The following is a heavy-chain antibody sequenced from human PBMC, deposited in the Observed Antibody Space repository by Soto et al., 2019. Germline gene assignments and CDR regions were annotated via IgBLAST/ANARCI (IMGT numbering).Heavy chain of an antibody. J-gene: IGHJ3*01. CDR1: GDMVSSAITS. Sequence: PSQSLSLTCAISGDMVSSAITSWNCIRQYASRGLEWLGRTYYRSKWFHDYAASVKSRITINPDTSKNPFSLELNATTPEDTAVYYCARGNALGVWGKGTVLTVSS. CDR2: TYYRSKWFH. CDR3: ARGNALGV. V-gene: IGHV6-1*01. D-gene: IGHD3-10*01.